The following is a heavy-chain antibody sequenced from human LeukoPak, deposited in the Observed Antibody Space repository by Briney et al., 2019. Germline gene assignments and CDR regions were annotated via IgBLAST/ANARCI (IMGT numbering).Heavy chain of an antibody. V-gene: IGHV4-61*02. Sequence: SETLSLTCTVSGASVSSGSYYWNWLRQPAGRGLEWIGRIYTSGRTDYNPSLKGRVTVSLDTSKNQFSLKLTSMTAADTAVYYCAKNCSSTSCYWNDAFDIWGQGTVVTVSS. CDR1: GASVSSGSYY. CDR2: IYTSGRT. D-gene: IGHD2-2*01. J-gene: IGHJ3*02. CDR3: AKNCSSTSCYWNDAFDI.